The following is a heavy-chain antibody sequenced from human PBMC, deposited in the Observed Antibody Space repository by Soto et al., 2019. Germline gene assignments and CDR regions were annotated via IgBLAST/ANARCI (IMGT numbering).Heavy chain of an antibody. D-gene: IGHD3-22*01. Sequence: QVQLVQSGAEVKKPGSSVKVSCKASGGTFSSYAISWVRQAPGQGLEWMGGIIPIFGTANYAQKFQGRVTITADKSTSTAYMELSSLRSEDTAVYYCARDTEGYYYDSGGDAFDIWGQGTMVTVSS. CDR2: IIPIFGTA. J-gene: IGHJ3*02. CDR3: ARDTEGYYYDSGGDAFDI. V-gene: IGHV1-69*06. CDR1: GGTFSSYA.